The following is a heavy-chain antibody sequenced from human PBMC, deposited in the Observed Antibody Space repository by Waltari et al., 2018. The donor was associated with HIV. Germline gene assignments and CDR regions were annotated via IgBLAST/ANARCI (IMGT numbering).Heavy chain of an antibody. Sequence: EVQLVESGGGLIQPGGSLRLSCAASGFTVSSNYMSWVRQAPGKGLEWVSVIYSGGSTYYADSVKGRFTISRDNSKNTLYLQMNSLRAEDTAVYYCARGNEGYCSSTSCPEYWGQGTLVTVSS. D-gene: IGHD2-2*01. CDR1: GFTVSSNY. CDR3: ARGNEGYCSSTSCPEY. CDR2: IYSGGST. V-gene: IGHV3-53*01. J-gene: IGHJ4*02.